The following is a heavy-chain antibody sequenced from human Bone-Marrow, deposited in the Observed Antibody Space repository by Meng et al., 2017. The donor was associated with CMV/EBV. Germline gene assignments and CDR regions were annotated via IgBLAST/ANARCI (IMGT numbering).Heavy chain of an antibody. CDR2: INPNSGGT. CDR1: GYTFTGYY. J-gene: IGHJ6*02. Sequence: ASVKVSCKASGYTFTGYYMHWVRQAPGQGLEWMGWINPNSGGTNYAQKFQGRVTMTRDTSISTAYMELSRLRSDDTAVYYCARDLALLWFGELSPYYYGMDVWGQGTTVTVYS. D-gene: IGHD3-10*01. V-gene: IGHV1-2*02. CDR3: ARDLALLWFGELSPYYYGMDV.